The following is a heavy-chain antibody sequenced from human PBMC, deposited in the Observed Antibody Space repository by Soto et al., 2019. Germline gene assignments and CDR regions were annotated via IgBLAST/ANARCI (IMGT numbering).Heavy chain of an antibody. CDR3: ARGPRYSSSPASYFDY. D-gene: IGHD6-6*01. Sequence: SETLSLTCAVYGGSFSGYYWSWIRQPPGKGLEWIGEINHSGSTNYNPSLKSRVTISVDTSKNQFSLKLSSVTAADTALYYCARGPRYSSSPASYFDYWGQGTLVTVSS. V-gene: IGHV4-34*01. J-gene: IGHJ4*02. CDR2: INHSGST. CDR1: GGSFSGYY.